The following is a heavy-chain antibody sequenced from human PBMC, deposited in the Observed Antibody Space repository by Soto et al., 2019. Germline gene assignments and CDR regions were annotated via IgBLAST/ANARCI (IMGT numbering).Heavy chain of an antibody. Sequence: QLQLQESGPGLVKPSETLSLTCTVSGGSISSSSYYWGWIRQPPGKGLEWIGSIYYSGSTYYNPSLKSRVPISVDTSKNQFSLKLRSVTAADTAVYYCARHPTYYYGSGKLGRLINQILNFDYWGQGTLVTVSS. CDR1: GGSISSSSYY. D-gene: IGHD3-10*01. J-gene: IGHJ4*02. V-gene: IGHV4-39*01. CDR3: ARHPTYYYGSGKLGRLINQILNFDY. CDR2: IYYSGST.